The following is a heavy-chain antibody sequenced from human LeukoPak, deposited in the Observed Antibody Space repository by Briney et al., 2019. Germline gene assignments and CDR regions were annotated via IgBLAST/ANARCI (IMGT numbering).Heavy chain of an antibody. CDR3: TRQIGPYYFDY. Sequence: PGGSLKLSCAASGFTFSGSAMHWVRQASGKGLEWVGRIRSKANSYATAYAASVKGRFNISRDDSKNTAYLQMNSLKTEDTAVYYCTRQIGPYYFDYWGQGTLVTVSS. CDR1: GFTFSGSA. V-gene: IGHV3-73*01. CDR2: IRSKANSYAT. J-gene: IGHJ4*02.